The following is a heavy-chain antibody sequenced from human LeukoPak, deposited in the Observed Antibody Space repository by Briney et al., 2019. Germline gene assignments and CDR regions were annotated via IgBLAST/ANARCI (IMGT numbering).Heavy chain of an antibody. Sequence: SVKVSCKASGGTFSSYTISWVRQAPGQGLEWMGWIIPILGIANYAQKFQGRVTITADKSTSTAYMELSSLRSEDTAVYYCARERGITIFGVVPYYFDYWGQGTLVTVSS. D-gene: IGHD3-3*01. CDR3: ARERGITIFGVVPYYFDY. CDR1: GGTFSSYT. CDR2: IIPILGIA. J-gene: IGHJ4*02. V-gene: IGHV1-69*04.